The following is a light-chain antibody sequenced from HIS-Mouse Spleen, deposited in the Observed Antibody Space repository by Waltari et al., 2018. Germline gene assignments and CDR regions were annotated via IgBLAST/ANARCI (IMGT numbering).Light chain of an antibody. V-gene: IGKV1-9*01. CDR1: QGISSY. Sequence: DIQLTQSPSFLSASVGDRVTITCRASQGISSYLAWYQQKPGKAPKLLIYAASTLQSGVASRFSGSGSGTEFTLTISSLQPEDFATYYCQQLNSYPPPFGQGTKVEIK. J-gene: IGKJ1*01. CDR3: QQLNSYPPP. CDR2: AAS.